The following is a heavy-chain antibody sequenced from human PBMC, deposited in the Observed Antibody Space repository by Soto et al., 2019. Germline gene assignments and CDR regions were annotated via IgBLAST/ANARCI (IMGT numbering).Heavy chain of an antibody. CDR3: RRDRTSKGAPPVPRQH. CDR2: VVPLLGIE. V-gene: IGHV1-69*08. CDR1: GGTFNSHT. Sequence: QVQLVKSGAKVKKPGSSVKVSCKASGGTFNSHTINWVRQAPGQGLEWVGRVVPLLGIESHPQKFKARLTITADTSTCSAHMGRSHLRSADPAVYYWRRDRTSKGAPPVPRQH. J-gene: IGHJ1*01.